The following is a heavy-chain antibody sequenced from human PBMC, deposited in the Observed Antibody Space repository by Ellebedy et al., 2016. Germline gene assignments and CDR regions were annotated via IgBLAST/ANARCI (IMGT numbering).Heavy chain of an antibody. D-gene: IGHD3-9*01. CDR3: AHPSLTGYYFFDY. CDR1: GLSLSTHGVG. J-gene: IGHJ4*02. Sequence: SGPTLVXPTQTLILTCTVSGLSLSTHGVGVGWIRQPPGKALEWLGLIYWDDDARYSPSLRGRVTIRKDNSKNQVVLTMTNMDPVDTATYYCAHPSLTGYYFFDYWGQGALVTVSS. CDR2: IYWDDDA. V-gene: IGHV2-5*02.